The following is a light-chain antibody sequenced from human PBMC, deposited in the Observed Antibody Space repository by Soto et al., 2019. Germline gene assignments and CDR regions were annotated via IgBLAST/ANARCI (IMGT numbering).Light chain of an antibody. CDR3: QQYGSSPGM. V-gene: IGKV3-20*01. CDR1: QSVSSSY. J-gene: IGKJ1*01. CDR2: GAS. Sequence: EIVLTQSPGTLSLSPGERATLSCRASQSVSSSYLAWYQQKPGQAPRLLIYGASSRATGIPDRFSGSGSGTDFTLTISRLEPEEFAVYYCQQYGSSPGMFGQGTKVEIK.